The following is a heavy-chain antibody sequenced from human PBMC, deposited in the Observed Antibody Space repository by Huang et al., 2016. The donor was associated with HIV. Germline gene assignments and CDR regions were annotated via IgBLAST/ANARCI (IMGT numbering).Heavy chain of an antibody. Sequence: QVQLVESGGGVVEPGRSLRVSCAASGFSFSDSGMPWVRQAAGKGLGWVAVISYDGRNKFYADSVKGRFTISRDNSKNTVYLQMNSLRAGDTAVYYCAKDRRAYYYGSGIEYWGQGARVTVSS. CDR2: ISYDGRNK. V-gene: IGHV3-30*18. CDR3: AKDRRAYYYGSGIEY. CDR1: GFSFSDSG. D-gene: IGHD3-10*01. J-gene: IGHJ4*02.